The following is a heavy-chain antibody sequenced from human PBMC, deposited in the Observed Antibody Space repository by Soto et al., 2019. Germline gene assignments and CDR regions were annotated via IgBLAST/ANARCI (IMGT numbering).Heavy chain of an antibody. CDR3: ARLYGSGSYSNWFDP. CDR1: GGSISSYY. V-gene: IGHV4-59*01. J-gene: IGHJ5*02. Sequence: PSETLSLTCTVSGGSISSYYWSWIRQPPGKGLEWIGYIYYSGSTNYNPSLKSRVTISVDTSKNQFSLKLSSVTAAGTAVYYCARLYGSGSYSNWFDPWGQGTLVTVSS. D-gene: IGHD3-10*01. CDR2: IYYSGST.